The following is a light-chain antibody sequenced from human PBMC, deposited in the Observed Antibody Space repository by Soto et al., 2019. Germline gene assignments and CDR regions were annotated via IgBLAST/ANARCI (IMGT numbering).Light chain of an antibody. CDR3: SSYTSSSTPYV. CDR1: SSDVGGYNY. V-gene: IGLV2-14*01. CDR2: DVS. Sequence: QSVLTQPASVSGSPGQSITISCTGTSSDVGGYNYVSWYQQHPDKAPKLMIYDVSNRPSGVSNRFSGSKSGNTASPTISGLQAEDEADYYCSSYTSSSTPYVFGTGSKVTVL. J-gene: IGLJ1*01.